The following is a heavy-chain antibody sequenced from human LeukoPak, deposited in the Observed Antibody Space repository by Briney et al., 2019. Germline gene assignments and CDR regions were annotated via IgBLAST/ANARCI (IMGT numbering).Heavy chain of an antibody. CDR2: MYNSGST. CDR3: ARQRGYYDVFDI. D-gene: IGHD5-18*01. V-gene: IGHV4-39*01. Sequence: SETLSLTCTVSGGSISSSSDYWGWIRQPPGKGLEWIGSMYNSGSTYYNPSLTSRVTISVDTSKNQFSLELSSVTAAHTAVYYCARQRGYYDVFDIWGQGTMVTVSS. CDR1: GGSISSSSDY. J-gene: IGHJ3*02.